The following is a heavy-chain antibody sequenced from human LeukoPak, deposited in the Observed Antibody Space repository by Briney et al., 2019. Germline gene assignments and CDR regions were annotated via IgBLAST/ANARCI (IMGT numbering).Heavy chain of an antibody. V-gene: IGHV3-23*01. CDR1: GFTFSSYA. D-gene: IGHD3-22*01. J-gene: IGHJ4*02. CDR3: AKDLTYYYDSTGYYFDY. Sequence: GGSLRLSCAASGFTFSSYAMSWVRQAPGKGLVLVSGISGSGGTTYYADSVKGRFTISRDNSKNTLYLQLNSLRAEDTAIYYCAKDLTYYYDSTGYYFDYWGQGTLVTVSS. CDR2: ISGSGGTT.